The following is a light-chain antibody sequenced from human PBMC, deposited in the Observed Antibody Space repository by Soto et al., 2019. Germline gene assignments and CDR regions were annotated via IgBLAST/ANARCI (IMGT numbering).Light chain of an antibody. Sequence: QSALTQPASVSGSPGQSITISCTGTSSDVGSYNLVSWYQQHPGKAPKLMIYEGSKRPSGVSNRFSGSKSGNTASLTISGLQAEDEADYYCCSYAGSGTFDAVFGGGTQLTVL. V-gene: IGLV2-23*03. CDR2: EGS. CDR1: SSDVGSYNL. CDR3: CSYAGSGTFDAV. J-gene: IGLJ7*01.